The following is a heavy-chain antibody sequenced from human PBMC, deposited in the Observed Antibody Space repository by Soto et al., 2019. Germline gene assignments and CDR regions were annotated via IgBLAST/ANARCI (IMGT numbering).Heavy chain of an antibody. D-gene: IGHD4-17*01. Sequence: QVQLQESGPGLVKPSQTLSLTCTVSGGSISSGGSYWSWIRLHPGKGLEWIGYIYYSGSTYYNPSLKSRVTISVDTSKNQFSLKLSSVTAADTAVYYCARGTTVAPNWFDPWGQGTLVTVSS. J-gene: IGHJ5*02. CDR3: ARGTTVAPNWFDP. CDR1: GGSISSGGSY. V-gene: IGHV4-31*03. CDR2: IYYSGST.